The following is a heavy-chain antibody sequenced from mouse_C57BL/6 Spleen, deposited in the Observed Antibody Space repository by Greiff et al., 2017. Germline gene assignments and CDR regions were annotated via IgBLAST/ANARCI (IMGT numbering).Heavy chain of an antibody. J-gene: IGHJ1*03. D-gene: IGHD1-1*01. V-gene: IGHV1-42*01. CDR1: GYSFTGYY. Sequence: EVKVEESGPELVKPGASVKISCKASGYSFTGYYMNWVKQSPEKSLEWIGEINPSTGGTTYNQKFKAKATLTVDKSSSTAYMQLKSLTSEDSAVYYCANYGSSYTWYFDVWGTGTTVTVSS. CDR2: INPSTGGT. CDR3: ANYGSSYTWYFDV.